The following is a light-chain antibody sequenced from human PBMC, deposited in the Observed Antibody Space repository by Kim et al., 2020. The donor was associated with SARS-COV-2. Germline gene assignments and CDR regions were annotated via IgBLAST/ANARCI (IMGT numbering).Light chain of an antibody. CDR3: QQSHSMPWT. J-gene: IGKJ1*01. Sequence: DIQMTQSPSSLSASVGDRVSITCRASQSISSYLNWYQHKPGKAPKLLIYGASSLQSGVPSRFSGSGSGTDFTLTISSLQPEDFATYYCQQSHSMPWTFGQGTKVDIK. CDR2: GAS. CDR1: QSISSY. V-gene: IGKV1-39*01.